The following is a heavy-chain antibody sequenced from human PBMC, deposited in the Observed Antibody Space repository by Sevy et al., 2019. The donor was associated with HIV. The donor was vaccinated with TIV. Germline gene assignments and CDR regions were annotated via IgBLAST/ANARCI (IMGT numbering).Heavy chain of an antibody. CDR2: ISADNGNK. V-gene: IGHV1-18*01. Sequence: ASVKVSCKASGYTFSNYAVSWLRQAPGQGLEWLGWISADNGNKKYAQKFQGRVTMTTDTSTSTAYMELRSLRSDDTAVYYCARESRAAGKDYWGQGTLVTVSS. D-gene: IGHD6-13*01. CDR1: GYTFSNYA. J-gene: IGHJ4*02. CDR3: ARESRAAGKDY.